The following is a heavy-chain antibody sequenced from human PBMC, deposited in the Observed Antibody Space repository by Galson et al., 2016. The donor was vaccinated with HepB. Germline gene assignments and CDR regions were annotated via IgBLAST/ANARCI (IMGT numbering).Heavy chain of an antibody. V-gene: IGHV4-39*01. D-gene: IGHD1-26*01. CDR1: GGSIGRSAYY. CDR3: ARHSCVSSVTYQGIDY. J-gene: IGHJ4*02. CDR2: IHYSGST. Sequence: SETLSLTCTVSGGSIGRSAYYWGWIRQPPGKGLEWIGSIHYSGSTSYYASLKSRVTISVDTSKNQFSLNPRSVTAADTAVYYCARHSCVSSVTYQGIDYWGQGTLVTVSS.